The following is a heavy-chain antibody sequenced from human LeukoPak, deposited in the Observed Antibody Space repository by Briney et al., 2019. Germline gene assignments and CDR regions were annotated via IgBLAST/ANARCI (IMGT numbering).Heavy chain of an antibody. V-gene: IGHV1-18*01. CDR1: GYTFTSYG. Sequence: VASVKVSCKASGYTFTSYGISWVRQAPGQGLEWMGWISAYNGNTNYAQKLQGRVTMTTDESTSTAYMELSSLRSEDTAVYYCARGVEPSRFDYWGQGTLVTVSS. CDR3: ARGVEPSRFDY. D-gene: IGHD1-1*01. CDR2: ISAYNGNT. J-gene: IGHJ4*02.